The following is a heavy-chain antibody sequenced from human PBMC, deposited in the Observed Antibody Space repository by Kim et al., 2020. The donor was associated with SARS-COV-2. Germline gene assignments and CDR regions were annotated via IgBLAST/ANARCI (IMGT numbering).Heavy chain of an antibody. J-gene: IGHJ5*02. Sequence: ASVKVSCKASGYTFTGYYMHWVRQAPGQGLEWMGWINPNSGGTNYAQKFQGRVTMTRDTSISTAYMELSRLRSDDTAVYYCARGLWWRGGPQRKNWFDPWGQGTLVTVSS. CDR1: GYTFTGYY. V-gene: IGHV1-2*02. D-gene: IGHD2-21*01. CDR3: ARGLWWRGGPQRKNWFDP. CDR2: INPNSGGT.